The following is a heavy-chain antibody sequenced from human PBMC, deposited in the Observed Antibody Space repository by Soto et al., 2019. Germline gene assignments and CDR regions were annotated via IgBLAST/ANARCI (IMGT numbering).Heavy chain of an antibody. CDR3: ARGHAGYCSATRCHWGLYLDS. CDR2: ISAYNGKT. D-gene: IGHD2-2*01. Sequence: QVQLVQSGAEVKKPGASVKVSCKASGYTFANYGISWVRQAPGQGLEWMGWISAYNGKTDYPQRLQGRVTMTTDTSTSTAYMEVRSLRSDDTATYYCARGHAGYCSATRCHWGLYLDSWGQGTLVTVSS. CDR1: GYTFANYG. V-gene: IGHV1-18*01. J-gene: IGHJ4*02.